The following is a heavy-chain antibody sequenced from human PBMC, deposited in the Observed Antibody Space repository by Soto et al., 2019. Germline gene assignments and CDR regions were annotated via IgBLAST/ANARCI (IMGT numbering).Heavy chain of an antibody. CDR3: ARLLRYFDWSPFDY. CDR1: GGSFSGYY. Sequence: QVQLQQWRAGLLKPSETLSLTCAVYGGSFSGYYWSWIRQPPGKGLEWIGEINHSRSTNYNPSLKSRVTISVDTSKNQFSLTLSYVTAADTAVYYCARLLRYFDWSPFDYWGQGTLVTVSS. V-gene: IGHV4-34*01. D-gene: IGHD3-9*01. J-gene: IGHJ4*02. CDR2: INHSRST.